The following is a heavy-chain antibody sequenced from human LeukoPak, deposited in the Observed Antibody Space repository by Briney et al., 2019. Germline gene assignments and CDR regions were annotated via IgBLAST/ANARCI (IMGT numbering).Heavy chain of an antibody. V-gene: IGHV4-39*07. D-gene: IGHD3-16*01. CDR1: GGSISSYY. CDR2: IYYSGST. Sequence: SETLSLAWTVAGGSISSYYGGWIRQPPGEGLEWIGSIYYSGSTYYNPSLKSGVTISVDTSKHQFYLKLSSVTAADTAVYYCARVITGPYTVPPYYFDYWGPGTLVTVSS. CDR3: ARVITGPYTVPPYYFDY. J-gene: IGHJ4*02.